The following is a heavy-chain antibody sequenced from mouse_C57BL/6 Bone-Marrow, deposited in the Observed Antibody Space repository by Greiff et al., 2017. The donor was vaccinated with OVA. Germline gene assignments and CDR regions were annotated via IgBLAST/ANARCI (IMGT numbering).Heavy chain of an antibody. J-gene: IGHJ4*01. V-gene: IGHV1-69*01. CDR1: GYTFTSYW. CDR3: EREGLYRGAMDY. CDR2: IDPSDSYT. D-gene: IGHD1-3*01. Sequence: QVQLQQPGAELVMPGASVKLSCKASGYTFTSYWMHWVKQRPGQGLEWIGEIDPSDSYTNYNQKFKGKSTLTVDKSSSTAYMQLSSLTSEDSAVYYCEREGLYRGAMDYWGQGTSVTVSS.